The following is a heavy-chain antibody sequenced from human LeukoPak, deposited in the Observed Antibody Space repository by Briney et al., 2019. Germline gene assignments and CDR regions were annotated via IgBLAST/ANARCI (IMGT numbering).Heavy chain of an antibody. CDR2: IGNSGNTI. CDR3: ARADLAVVPVFDY. CDR1: GFTFSTYE. D-gene: IGHD6-19*01. V-gene: IGHV3-48*03. Sequence: PGGSLRLSCAASGFTFSTYEMNWDRQAPGKGLEWVAYIGNSGNTIYYADSVKGRFTISRDNAKNSLYLQMNSLRAEDTAVYYCARADLAVVPVFDYWGQGTLVTVSS. J-gene: IGHJ4*02.